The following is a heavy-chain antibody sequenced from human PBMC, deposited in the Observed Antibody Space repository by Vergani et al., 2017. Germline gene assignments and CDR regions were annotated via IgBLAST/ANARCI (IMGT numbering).Heavy chain of an antibody. CDR3: AREYSSSWYPTAKNWFDP. J-gene: IGHJ5*02. CDR1: GYTFTSYA. Sequence: QVQLVQSGAEVKKPGASVKVSCKASGYTFTSYAMHWVRQAPGQRLEWMGWINTGNGNTKYSQKFQGRVTITRDTSASTAYMELSSLRSEDTAVYYCAREYSSSWYPTAKNWFDPWGQGTLVTVSS. D-gene: IGHD6-13*01. V-gene: IGHV1-3*04. CDR2: INTGNGNT.